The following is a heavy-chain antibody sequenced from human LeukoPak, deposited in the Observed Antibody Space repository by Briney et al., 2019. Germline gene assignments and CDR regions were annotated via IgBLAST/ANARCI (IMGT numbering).Heavy chain of an antibody. D-gene: IGHD6-19*01. CDR3: AREPRYSSGWYGGFWFDP. CDR2: INHSGST. CDR1: GGSFSVYY. J-gene: IGHJ5*02. V-gene: IGHV4-34*01. Sequence: TSETLSLTCAVYGGSFSVYYWSWIRQPPGKGLEWIGEINHSGSTNYNPSLKSRVTISVDTSKNQFSLKLSSVTAADTAVYYCAREPRYSSGWYGGFWFDPWGQGTLVTVSS.